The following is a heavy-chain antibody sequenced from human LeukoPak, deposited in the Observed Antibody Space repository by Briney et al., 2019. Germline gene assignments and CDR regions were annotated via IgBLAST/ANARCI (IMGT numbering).Heavy chain of an antibody. CDR2: IYNSGST. D-gene: IGHD1-14*01. Sequence: GRSLRLSCAASGFIFSSYGMHRVRQAPGKGLEWVAAIYNSGSTYYADSVKGRFTISRDNSKNTMYLQMNSLKGEDTAVYYCARRSNPPGRIDHWGQGTLVTVSS. CDR3: ARRSNPPGRIDH. CDR1: GFIFSSYG. V-gene: IGHV3-66*04. J-gene: IGHJ4*02.